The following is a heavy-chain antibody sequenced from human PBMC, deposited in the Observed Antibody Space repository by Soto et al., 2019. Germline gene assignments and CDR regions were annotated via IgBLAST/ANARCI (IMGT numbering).Heavy chain of an antibody. Sequence: PGESLKISCKGSGCSFTSYWIGWVRQMPGKGLEWMGIIYPGDSDTRYSPSFQGQVTISADKSISTAYLQWSSLKASDTAMYYCARPTFQYYYDSSGSDYYYYGMDVWGQGTTVTVSS. J-gene: IGHJ6*02. D-gene: IGHD3-22*01. CDR2: IYPGDSDT. CDR3: ARPTFQYYYDSSGSDYYYYGMDV. CDR1: GCSFTSYW. V-gene: IGHV5-51*03.